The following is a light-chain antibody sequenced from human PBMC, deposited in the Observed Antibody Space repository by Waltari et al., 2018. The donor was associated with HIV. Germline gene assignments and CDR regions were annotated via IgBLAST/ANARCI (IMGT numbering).Light chain of an antibody. Sequence: QSVLTQPLSASGTPGQRVTIPCSGSSSHIGDVSVSCYPHLPGAAPKLLILANNQRPAGVPDRFSGSRSGTSASLAISGLRSEDEAVYSCAVWDDSLRGGVFGGGTKLTVL. V-gene: IGLV1-47*01. J-gene: IGLJ3*02. CDR2: ANN. CDR3: AVWDDSLRGGV. CDR1: SSHIGDVS.